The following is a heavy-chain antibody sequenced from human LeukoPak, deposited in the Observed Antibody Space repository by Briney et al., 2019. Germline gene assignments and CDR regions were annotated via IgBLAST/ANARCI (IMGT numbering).Heavy chain of an antibody. CDR3: ARADIVVVKALDY. CDR1: GGTFSSYA. CDR2: IIPILGTA. V-gene: IGHV1-69*05. J-gene: IGHJ4*02. Sequence: GSSVKVSCKASGGTFSSYAISWVRQAPGQGLEWMGGIIPILGTANYAQKFQGRVTITTAESTSTAYMELSSLRSEDTAVYYCARADIVVVKALDYWGQGTLVTVSS. D-gene: IGHD2-2*01.